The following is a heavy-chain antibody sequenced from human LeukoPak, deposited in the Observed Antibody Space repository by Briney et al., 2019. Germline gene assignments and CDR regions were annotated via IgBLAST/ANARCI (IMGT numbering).Heavy chain of an antibody. D-gene: IGHD4-23*01. CDR1: GFTFSNAW. Sequence: GGSLRLSCAASGFTFSNAWMSWVRQAPGKGLEWVSTISTGGDTYYADSVKGRFTISRDNSKNTVYLQMNSLRAEDTAIYYCAKDRIGGGVEDYWGQGTLVTVSS. CDR2: ISTGGDT. J-gene: IGHJ4*02. CDR3: AKDRIGGGVEDY. V-gene: IGHV3-23*01.